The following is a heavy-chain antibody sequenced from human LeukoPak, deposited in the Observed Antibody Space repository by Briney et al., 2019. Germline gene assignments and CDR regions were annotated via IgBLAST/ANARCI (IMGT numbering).Heavy chain of an antibody. CDR2: IKSDGSEK. CDR1: GVTFTNNW. Sequence: PGGYLRLSCAASGVTFTNNWMSWVRQAPGKRLEWVANIKSDGSEKYYVDSVEGRFTISRDNARNIVSLQMDSLRGEDTAVYYCVRALGSPTADHWGQGTLVTVSS. CDR3: VRALGSPTADH. J-gene: IGHJ4*02. D-gene: IGHD3-16*01. V-gene: IGHV3-7*01.